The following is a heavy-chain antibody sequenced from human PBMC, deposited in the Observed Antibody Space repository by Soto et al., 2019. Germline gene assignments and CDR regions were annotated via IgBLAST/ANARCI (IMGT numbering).Heavy chain of an antibody. V-gene: IGHV1-46*01. J-gene: IGHJ4*02. CDR2: INPFDGSR. CDR3: PFEY. CDR1: GYIFTSYY. Sequence: ASVKVSCKASGYIFTSYYLHWVRQAPGQGLEWMGWINPFDGSRMFAQSFQGRVTFTRDTSTSTVYMELSGLRSDDTAVYYLPFEYWGQGTLVTVSS.